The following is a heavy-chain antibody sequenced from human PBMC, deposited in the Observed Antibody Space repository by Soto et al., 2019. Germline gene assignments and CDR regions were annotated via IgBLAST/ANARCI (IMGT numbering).Heavy chain of an antibody. V-gene: IGHV3-74*01. CDR2: INSDGSST. D-gene: IGHD2-2*01. CDR3: ARTPAADVYYYYYMDV. Sequence: GGSLRLSCAASGFTFSSYWMHWVRQAPGKGLVWVSRINSDGSSTSYADSVKGRFTISRDNAKNTLYLQMNSLRAEDTAVYYCARTPAADVYYYYYMDVWGKGTTVTVSS. J-gene: IGHJ6*03. CDR1: GFTFSSYW.